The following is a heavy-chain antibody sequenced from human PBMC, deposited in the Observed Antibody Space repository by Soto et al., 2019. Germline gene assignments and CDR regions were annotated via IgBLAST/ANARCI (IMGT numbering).Heavy chain of an antibody. D-gene: IGHD4-17*01. J-gene: IGHJ4*02. V-gene: IGHV1-46*03. Sequence: ASVKVSCKASGYTFTSYYMHWVRQAPGQGLEWMGIINPSGGSTSYAQKFQGRVTMTRDTSTSTVYMLLGSLRSEDTAVYYCARASYGDYLLFDYWGQGTLVTVSS. CDR2: INPSGGST. CDR1: GYTFTSYY. CDR3: ARASYGDYLLFDY.